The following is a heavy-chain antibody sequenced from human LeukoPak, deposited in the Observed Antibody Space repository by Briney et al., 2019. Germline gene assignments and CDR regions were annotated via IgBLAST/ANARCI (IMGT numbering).Heavy chain of an antibody. CDR1: GFTFSSYA. CDR3: AKDFVDYGNDGPGAFHI. D-gene: IGHD4-11*01. J-gene: IGHJ3*02. CDR2: IRGSGGST. Sequence: PGGSLRLSCAASGFTFSSYAMSWVRQAPGKGLEWVSAIRGSGGSTYYADSVRGRFTISRDNSKNTLYVQMNSLRAEDTAIYYCAKDFVDYGNDGPGAFHIWGQGTMVTVSS. V-gene: IGHV3-23*01.